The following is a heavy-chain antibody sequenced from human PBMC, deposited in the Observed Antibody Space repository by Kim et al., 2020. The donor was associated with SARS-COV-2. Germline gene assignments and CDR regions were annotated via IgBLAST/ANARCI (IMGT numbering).Heavy chain of an antibody. J-gene: IGHJ4*02. CDR3: AKSHMIVVVMTGVDY. Sequence: GGSLRLSCAASGFTFSSYGMHWVRQAPGKGLEWVAVISYDGSNKYYADSVKGRFTISRDNSKNTLYRQMNSLRAEDTAVYYCAKSHMIVVVMTGVDYWGQGTLVTVSS. CDR2: ISYDGSNK. D-gene: IGHD3-22*01. CDR1: GFTFSSYG. V-gene: IGHV3-30*18.